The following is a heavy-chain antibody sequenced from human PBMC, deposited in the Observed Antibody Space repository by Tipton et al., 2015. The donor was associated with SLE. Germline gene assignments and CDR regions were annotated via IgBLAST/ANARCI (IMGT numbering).Heavy chain of an antibody. V-gene: IGHV3-48*01. CDR1: GFIFSMHT. D-gene: IGHD1-1*01. Sequence: SLRLSCAASGFIFSMHTMTWVRQAPGQGLQWVSGITRDGVTTWSADSVKGRFTISRNNAKNSLYLQMNTRRAEDTAVNYCASHGSRHDTTTSFEHWGQGTLGPVSS. J-gene: IGHJ4*02. CDR2: ITRDGVTT. CDR3: ASHGSRHDTTTSFEH.